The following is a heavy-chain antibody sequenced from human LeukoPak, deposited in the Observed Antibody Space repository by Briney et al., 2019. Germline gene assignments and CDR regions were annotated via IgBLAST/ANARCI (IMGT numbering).Heavy chain of an antibody. Sequence: GGSLRLSCVGALGSHWMGWVRQAPGKGLEWVANIKEDGSQKYYMDSVKGRFTISRDNAKSSLFLQLNNLRVEDTAVYYCTRDQTWGQGTLVTVSS. CDR3: TRDQT. V-gene: IGHV3-7*01. J-gene: IGHJ4*02. CDR1: LGSHW. CDR2: IKEDGSQK.